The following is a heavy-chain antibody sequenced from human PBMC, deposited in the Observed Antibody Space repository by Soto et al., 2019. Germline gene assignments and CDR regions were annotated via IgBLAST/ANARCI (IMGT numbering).Heavy chain of an antibody. CDR2: IYSGGST. CDR1: GFTVSSSY. V-gene: IGHV3-66*01. Sequence: EVQLVESGGGLVQPGGSLRLSCAASGFTVSSSYMNWVRQAPGKGLEWVSVIYSGGSTYHADSVKGRFTISRDNSKNTVSLQMNSLRGEDTAVYYCARGSYSSNWYNWFDPWGQGTLVTVSS. CDR3: ARGSYSSNWYNWFDP. J-gene: IGHJ5*02. D-gene: IGHD6-13*01.